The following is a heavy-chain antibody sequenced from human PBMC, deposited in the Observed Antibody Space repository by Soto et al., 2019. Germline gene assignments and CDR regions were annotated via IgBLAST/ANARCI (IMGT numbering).Heavy chain of an antibody. Sequence: QVQLQQWGAGLLKPSETLSLTCAVYGGSFSGYYWTWIRQPPGTGLEWIGEINHSGSTNYNPSLKRXVTISVDTSKNQFSLTLTSVTAADTAVYYCARDKITGLFDYWGQGTLVTVSS. CDR2: INHSGST. CDR1: GGSFSGYY. V-gene: IGHV4-34*01. CDR3: ARDKITGLFDY. J-gene: IGHJ4*02. D-gene: IGHD2-8*02.